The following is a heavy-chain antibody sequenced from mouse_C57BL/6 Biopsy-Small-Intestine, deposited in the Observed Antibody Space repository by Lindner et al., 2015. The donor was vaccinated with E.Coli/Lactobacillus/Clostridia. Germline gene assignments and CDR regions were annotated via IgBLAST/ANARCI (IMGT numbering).Heavy chain of an antibody. CDR3: ARDHMLDP. J-gene: IGHJ4*01. CDR1: GYTFTAYY. D-gene: IGHD3-1*01. CDR2: INPNTGGT. V-gene: IGHV1-18*01. Sequence: SVKVSCKASGYTFTAYYIHWVRQAPGQGLEWMGWINPNTGGTNYAPKFQGRVTMTRDTSITTAYMELSSLKSDDTAIYYCARDHMLDPWGQGTLVTVSS.